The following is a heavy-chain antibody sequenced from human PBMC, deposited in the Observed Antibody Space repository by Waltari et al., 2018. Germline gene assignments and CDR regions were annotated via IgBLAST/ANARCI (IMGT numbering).Heavy chain of an antibody. D-gene: IGHD3-22*01. V-gene: IGHV4-59*01. CDR1: GGSISSYY. CDR2: IYYSGST. J-gene: IGHJ4*02. Sequence: QVQLQESGPGLVKPSETLSLTCTVSGGSISSYYWCWIRQPPGKGLEWIGYIYYSGSTNYNPSIKSRVTISVDTSKNQFSLKLSSVTAADTAVYYCARESRYYDSSGYPKHYFDYWGQGTLVTVSS. CDR3: ARESRYYDSSGYPKHYFDY.